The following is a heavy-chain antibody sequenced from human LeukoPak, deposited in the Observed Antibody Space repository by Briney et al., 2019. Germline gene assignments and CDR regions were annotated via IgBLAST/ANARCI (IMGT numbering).Heavy chain of an antibody. CDR2: IKTKPEGGTT. V-gene: IGHV3-15*05. J-gene: IGHJ4*02. Sequence: PGGSLRLSCAASGFTFNKAWMIWIRQAPEKGLEWVARIKTKPEGGTTDYAAPVKGRFTISRDDSKNTLYLQMNSLKTEDTAVYYCTSSGSRWDYFDYWGQGTLATVSS. CDR3: TSSGSRWDYFDY. CDR1: GFTFNKAW. D-gene: IGHD4-23*01.